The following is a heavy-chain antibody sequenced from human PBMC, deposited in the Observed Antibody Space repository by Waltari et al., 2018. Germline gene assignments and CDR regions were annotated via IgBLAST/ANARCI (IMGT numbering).Heavy chain of an antibody. CDR1: GGTFSSYA. CDR3: ASDARVATIFPYDY. D-gene: IGHD5-12*01. CDR2: IIPIFGTA. V-gene: IGHV1-69*08. Sequence: QVRLVQSGAEVKKPGSSVKVSCKASGGTFSSYAISWVRQAPGQGLEWMGRIIPIFGTANYAQTFQGRVTITADKSTSTAYMELSSLRSEDTAVYDCASDARVATIFPYDYWGQGTLVTVSS. J-gene: IGHJ4*02.